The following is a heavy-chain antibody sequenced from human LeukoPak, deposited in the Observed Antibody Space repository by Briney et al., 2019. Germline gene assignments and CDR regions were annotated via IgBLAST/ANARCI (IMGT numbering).Heavy chain of an antibody. CDR3: ARDLGQWLYRGFDY. Sequence: PGGSLRLSCAASGFTFSSNWMHWVRQAPGKGLEWVAVIWYDGSNKYYADSVKGRFTISRDNSKNTLYLQMNSLRAEDTAVYYCARDLGQWLYRGFDYWGQGTLVTVSS. V-gene: IGHV3-33*08. CDR2: IWYDGSNK. D-gene: IGHD6-19*01. CDR1: GFTFSSNW. J-gene: IGHJ4*02.